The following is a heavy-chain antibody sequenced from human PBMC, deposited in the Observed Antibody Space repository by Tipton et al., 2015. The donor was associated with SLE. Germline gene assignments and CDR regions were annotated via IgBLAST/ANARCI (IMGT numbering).Heavy chain of an antibody. Sequence: LRLSCAASGFTFSSYEMNWVRQAPGKGLEWIGEIDDSGSTNYNPSLKSRVTISLDTSKNQFSLKLSSVTAADTAVYTCARHYNLFSAFDSWGQGTLVTVSS. V-gene: IGHV4-34*01. CDR3: ARHYNLFSAFDS. J-gene: IGHJ4*02. CDR1: GFTFSSYE. CDR2: IDDSGST. D-gene: IGHD3-3*01.